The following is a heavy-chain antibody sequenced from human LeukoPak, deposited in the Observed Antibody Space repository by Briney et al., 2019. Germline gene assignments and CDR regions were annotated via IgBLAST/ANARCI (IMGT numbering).Heavy chain of an antibody. J-gene: IGHJ4*02. Sequence: GSLRLSCAASGFTVSSNYMGWVRQAPGKGLEWVSVIYSGGSTYYADSVKGRFTISRGNSKNTLYLQMNSLRAEDTAVYYCASGGHYSNYGYWGQGTLVTVSS. CDR2: IYSGGST. V-gene: IGHV3-53*01. CDR3: ASGGHYSNYGY. CDR1: GFTVSSNY. D-gene: IGHD4-11*01.